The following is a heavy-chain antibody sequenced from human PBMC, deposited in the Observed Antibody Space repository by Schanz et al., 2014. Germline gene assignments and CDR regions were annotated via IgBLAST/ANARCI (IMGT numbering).Heavy chain of an antibody. CDR3: AADSDYSNYVQFDS. V-gene: IGHV1-46*01. CDR1: GYTFISYF. CDR2: INPTGGST. J-gene: IGHJ4*02. Sequence: QVQLVQSGSEFRKPGASVKVSCKASGYTFISYFIHWVRQAPGQGLEWMGIINPTGGSTSYAQRFQGRVTVTRDMSTSTAYMELSSLRSEDTAVYYCAADSDYSNYVQFDSWGQGTLVTVSS. D-gene: IGHD4-4*01.